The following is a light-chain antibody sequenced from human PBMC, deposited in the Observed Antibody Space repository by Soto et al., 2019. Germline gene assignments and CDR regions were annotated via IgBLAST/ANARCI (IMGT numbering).Light chain of an antibody. CDR2: TAT. CDR1: HNIATY. V-gene: IGKV1-39*01. J-gene: IGKJ3*01. CDR3: QQTYAPPFT. Sequence: DIQVTQSPSSLSASVGDRVTITCRTSHNIATYLYWYQHRPGKAPNLLIYTATSLQSGVPSRFSGSGTGTDFTLTISALQPEDFTSYFCQQTYAPPFTFGRGTTV.